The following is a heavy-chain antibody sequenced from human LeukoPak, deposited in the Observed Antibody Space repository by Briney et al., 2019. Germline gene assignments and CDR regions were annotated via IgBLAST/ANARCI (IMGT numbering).Heavy chain of an antibody. CDR1: GFTFSSYG. Sequence: GGSLRLSCAASGFTFSSYGMSWVRQAPGKGLEWVSAISGSGGSTYYADSVKGRFTISRDNAKNSLYLQMNSLRAEDTAVYYCASRGGSSDHWGQGTLVTVSS. CDR2: ISGSGGST. J-gene: IGHJ4*02. D-gene: IGHD2-15*01. V-gene: IGHV3-23*01. CDR3: ASRGGSSDH.